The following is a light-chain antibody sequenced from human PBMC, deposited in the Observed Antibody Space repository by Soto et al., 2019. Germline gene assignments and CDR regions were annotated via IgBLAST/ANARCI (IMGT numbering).Light chain of an antibody. CDR2: GAS. CDR3: QQYGSSPPT. Sequence: ESVLTQSPGTVSLSPGEGATLSCRASQSVSSSYLAWYQQKPGQAPRLLIYGASSRATGIPDRFSGSGSGTDFTLTISRLEPEDFAVYYCQQYGSSPPTFGPGTKVDNK. J-gene: IGKJ3*01. CDR1: QSVSSSY. V-gene: IGKV3-20*01.